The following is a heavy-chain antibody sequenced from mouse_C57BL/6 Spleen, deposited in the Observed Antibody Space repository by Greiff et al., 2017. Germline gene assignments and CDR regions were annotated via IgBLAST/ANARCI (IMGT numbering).Heavy chain of an antibody. J-gene: IGHJ1*03. D-gene: IGHD1-1*01. V-gene: IGHV1-80*01. CDR1: GYAFSSYW. Sequence: QVQLQQSGAELVKPGASVKISCKASGYAFSSYWMNWVKQRPGKGLEWIGQIYPGDGDTNYNGKFKGKATLTADKSSSTAYMQLSSLTSEDSAVYFTARSGATLVATRYFDVWGTGTTVTVSS. CDR3: ARSGATLVATRYFDV. CDR2: IYPGDGDT.